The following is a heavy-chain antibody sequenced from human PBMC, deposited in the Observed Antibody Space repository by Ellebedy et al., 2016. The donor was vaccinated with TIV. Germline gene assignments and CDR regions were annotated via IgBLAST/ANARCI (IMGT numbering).Heavy chain of an antibody. D-gene: IGHD2-21*01. CDR3: AKPIGQMTQFQHTLDV. Sequence: GGSLRLXXRASGFTFSKHAMSWVRQAPGQGLEWVSAISGSGLSTYYADSVKGRFTISRDNSKSTLSLQMNSLRAEDTAVYYCAKPIGQMTQFQHTLDVWGQGTTVTVSS. CDR1: GFTFSKHA. J-gene: IGHJ6*02. CDR2: ISGSGLST. V-gene: IGHV3-23*01.